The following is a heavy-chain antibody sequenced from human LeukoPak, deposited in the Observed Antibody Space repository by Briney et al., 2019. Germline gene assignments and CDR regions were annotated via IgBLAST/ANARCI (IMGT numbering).Heavy chain of an antibody. CDR3: ARARWTSTATTYYLDH. D-gene: IGHD4-17*01. CDR1: GYTFTSYA. V-gene: IGHV1-3*01. CDR2: IDANNGKT. Sequence: APVKVSCKASGYTFTSYAIHWVRQAPGQRLEWMGWIDANNGKTKYSQNFQGRVTITRDTSATTAYMDLSSLRSEDTAVYYCARARWTSTATTYYLDHWGQGTLVTVSS. J-gene: IGHJ4*02.